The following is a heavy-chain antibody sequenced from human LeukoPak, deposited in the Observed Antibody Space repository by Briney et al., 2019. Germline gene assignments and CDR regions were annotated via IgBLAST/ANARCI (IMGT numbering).Heavy chain of an antibody. J-gene: IGHJ3*02. V-gene: IGHV4-4*07. D-gene: IGHD5-24*01. Sequence: SETLSLTCTVSGGSISSYYWSWIRQPAGKGLEWIGRIYTSGSTNYNPSLKSRVTMSVDTSKNQFSLKLSSVTAADTAVYYCARDRGRWLRAGGASDIWGQGTMVTVSS. CDR2: IYTSGST. CDR3: ARDRGRWLRAGGASDI. CDR1: GGSISSYY.